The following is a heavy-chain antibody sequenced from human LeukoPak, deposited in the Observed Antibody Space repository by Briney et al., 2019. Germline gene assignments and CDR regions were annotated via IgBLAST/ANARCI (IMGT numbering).Heavy chain of an antibody. J-gene: IGHJ6*03. CDR2: ISSSSSYI. Sequence: GGSLRLSCAASGFTFSSYSMNWVRQAPGKGLEWVSSISSSSSYIYYADSVKGRFTISRDNAKNSLYLQMNSLRAEDTAVYYCARDYGDYTSHYYYMDVWGKGTTVTVSS. V-gene: IGHV3-21*01. CDR1: GFTFSSYS. D-gene: IGHD4-17*01. CDR3: ARDYGDYTSHYYYMDV.